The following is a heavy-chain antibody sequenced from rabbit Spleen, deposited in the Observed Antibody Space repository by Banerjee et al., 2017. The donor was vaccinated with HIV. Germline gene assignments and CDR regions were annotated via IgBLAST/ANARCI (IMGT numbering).Heavy chain of an antibody. D-gene: IGHD6-1*01. J-gene: IGHJ4*01. CDR3: VRDQARMLDL. V-gene: IGHV1S47*01. Sequence: QEQLVESGGGLVQPGGSLTLSCKASGFDFSDYGVSWVRQAPGKGLEWIGYIDPIFTTTHYASWVNGRFTISRDIDQNTLYLQLNSLTGADTATYFCVRDQARMLDLWGPGTLVTVS. CDR1: GFDFSDYG. CDR2: IDPIFTTT.